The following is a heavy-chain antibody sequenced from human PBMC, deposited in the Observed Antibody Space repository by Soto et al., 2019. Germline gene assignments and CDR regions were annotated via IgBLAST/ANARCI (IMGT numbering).Heavy chain of an antibody. CDR2: IIPILGIA. V-gene: IGHV1-69*08. CDR3: ARDRPYGSGSYYNVGYFDY. D-gene: IGHD3-10*01. CDR1: GGTFSSYT. J-gene: IGHJ4*02. Sequence: QVQLVQSGAEVKKPGSSVKVSCKASGGTFSSYTISWVRQAPGQGLEWMGRIIPILGIANYAQKFQGRVTITADKSTSKAYRELSSLRAEDTAVYYCARDRPYGSGSYYNVGYFDYWGQGTLVTVSS.